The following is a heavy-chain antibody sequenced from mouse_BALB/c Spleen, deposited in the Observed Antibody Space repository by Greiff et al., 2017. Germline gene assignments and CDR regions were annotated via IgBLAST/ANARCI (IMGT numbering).Heavy chain of an antibody. Sequence: EVQGVESGGGLVQPGGSRKLSCAASGFTFSSFGMHWVRQAPEKGLEWVAYISSGSSTIYYADTVKGRFTISRDNPKNTLFLQMTSLRSEDTAMYYCAIYYDYDWFAYWGQGTLVTVSA. CDR2: ISSGSSTI. J-gene: IGHJ3*01. CDR3: AIYYDYDWFAY. CDR1: GFTFSSFG. D-gene: IGHD2-4*01. V-gene: IGHV5-17*02.